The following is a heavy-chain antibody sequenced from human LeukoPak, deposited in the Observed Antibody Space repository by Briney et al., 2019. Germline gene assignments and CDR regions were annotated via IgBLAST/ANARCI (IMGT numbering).Heavy chain of an antibody. CDR2: IIPILGIA. J-gene: IGHJ4*02. CDR1: GGTFSSYA. Sequence: SVKVSCKASGGTFSSYAISWVRQAPGQGLEWMGRIIPILGIANYARKFQGRVTITADKSTSTAYMELSSLRSEDTAVYYCARLYHYYDSSGPTDPFDYLGQGTLVTVSS. CDR3: ARLYHYYDSSGPTDPFDY. V-gene: IGHV1-69*04. D-gene: IGHD3-22*01.